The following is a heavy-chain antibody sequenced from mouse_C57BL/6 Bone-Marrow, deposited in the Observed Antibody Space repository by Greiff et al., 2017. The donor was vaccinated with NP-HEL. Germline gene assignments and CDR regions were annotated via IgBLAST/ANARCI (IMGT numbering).Heavy chain of an antibody. V-gene: IGHV1-54*01. CDR2: INPGSGGT. J-gene: IGHJ1*03. D-gene: IGHD1-1*01. Sequence: VQLVESGAELVRPGTSVKVSCKASGYAFTNYLIEWVKQRPGQGLEWIGVINPGSGGTNYNEKFKGKATLTADKSSSTAYMQLSSLTSEDSAVYFCVYGSSYNWYFDVWGTGTTVTVSS. CDR3: VYGSSYNWYFDV. CDR1: GYAFTNYL.